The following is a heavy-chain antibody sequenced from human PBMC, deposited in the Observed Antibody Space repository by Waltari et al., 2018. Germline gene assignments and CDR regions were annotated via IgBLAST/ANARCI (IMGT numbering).Heavy chain of an antibody. Sequence: EVQLVESGGGLVQPGGSLRLSCAASGFTFSSYAMHWVSQAQGKGLEYVSAVSSNGGSTYYADSVKGSFTISRDNSKNTLYLQMGSLRAEDMAVYYCARGTHYSGSYYFVGWFDPWGHRTLVTVSS. CDR3: ARGTHYSGSYYFVGWFDP. CDR1: GFTFSSYA. D-gene: IGHD1-26*01. J-gene: IGHJ5*02. V-gene: IGHV3-64*07. CDR2: VSSNGGST.